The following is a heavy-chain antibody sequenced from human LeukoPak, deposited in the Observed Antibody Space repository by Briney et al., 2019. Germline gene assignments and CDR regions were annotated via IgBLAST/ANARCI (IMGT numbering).Heavy chain of an antibody. CDR3: ARDRRYYDSSGYFDY. D-gene: IGHD3-22*01. CDR2: INHSGST. V-gene: IGHV4-34*01. Sequence: SXXLSLTCAVYGGSFSGYYWSWIRQPPGKGLGWIGEINHSGSTNYNPSLKSRVAISVDTSKNQFSLKLSSVTAADTAVYYCARDRRYYDSSGYFDYWGQGTLVTVSS. J-gene: IGHJ4*02. CDR1: GGSFSGYY.